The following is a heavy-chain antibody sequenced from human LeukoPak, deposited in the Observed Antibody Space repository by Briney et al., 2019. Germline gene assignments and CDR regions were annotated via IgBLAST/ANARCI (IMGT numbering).Heavy chain of an antibody. Sequence: SETLSLTCTVSGGSISSSDYYWGWIRQSPGKGLEWIGSIYYSGSTYYDPSLKSRVTISVDTSKNQFSLKLSSVTAADTAVYYCARLNIVVLSSDYYMDVWGKGTTVTVSS. J-gene: IGHJ6*03. V-gene: IGHV4-39*01. CDR3: ARLNIVVLSSDYYMDV. CDR2: IYYSGST. CDR1: GGSISSSDYY. D-gene: IGHD2-15*01.